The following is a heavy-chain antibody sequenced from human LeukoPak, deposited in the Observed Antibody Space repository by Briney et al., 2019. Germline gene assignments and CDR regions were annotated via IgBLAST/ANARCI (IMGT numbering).Heavy chain of an antibody. Sequence: PSETLSLTCTVSGGSISSGSYYWNWIRQPAGKGLEWIGRIYTSGSTDYNPSLKSRVTISLDTSKNRFSLKLSSVTAADTAVYYCARDRYSGYDGFGAFDIWGQGTMVTVSS. V-gene: IGHV4-61*02. D-gene: IGHD5-12*01. CDR2: IYTSGST. CDR1: GGSISSGSYY. J-gene: IGHJ3*02. CDR3: ARDRYSGYDGFGAFDI.